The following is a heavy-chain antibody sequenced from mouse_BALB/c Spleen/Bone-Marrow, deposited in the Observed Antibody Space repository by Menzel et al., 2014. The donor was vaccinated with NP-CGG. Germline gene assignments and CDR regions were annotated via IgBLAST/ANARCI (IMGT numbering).Heavy chain of an antibody. J-gene: IGHJ2*01. D-gene: IGHD2-2*01. V-gene: IGHV5-17*02. CDR3: ARSSYGYDRQAYFFDY. Sequence: EVMLVESGGGLVQPGGSRKLSCAASGFTFGSFGMHWVRQAPEKGLEWVAYISSGSSTIYYADTVKGRFTISRDNPKNTLFLQMTSLRSEDTAMYYCARSSYGYDRQAYFFDYWGQGTTLTVSS. CDR1: GFTFGSFG. CDR2: ISSGSSTI.